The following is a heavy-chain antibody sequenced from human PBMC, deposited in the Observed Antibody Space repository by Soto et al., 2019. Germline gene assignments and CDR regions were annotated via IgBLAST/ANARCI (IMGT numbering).Heavy chain of an antibody. Sequence: QLQLQESGPGLVKPSETLSLTCTVSGGSISSSSYYWGWIRQPPGKGLEWIGSIYYSGSTYYNPSLKSRVTIAVDTSKNQCSLKLSSVTAADTAVYYCARQILSTTSGVFHYWGQGTLVPVSS. CDR1: GGSISSSSYY. D-gene: IGHD4-17*01. CDR3: ARQILSTTSGVFHY. CDR2: IYYSGST. J-gene: IGHJ4*02. V-gene: IGHV4-39*01.